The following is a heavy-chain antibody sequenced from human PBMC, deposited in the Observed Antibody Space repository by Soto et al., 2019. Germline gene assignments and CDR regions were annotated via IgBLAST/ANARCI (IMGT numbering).Heavy chain of an antibody. CDR3: ARGLVEDTAMVFYYYYYGMDV. J-gene: IGHJ6*02. CDR2: ISYDGSNK. D-gene: IGHD5-18*01. V-gene: IGHV3-30-3*01. CDR1: GFTFSSYA. Sequence: GGSLRLSCAASGFTFSSYAMHWVRQAPGKGLEWVAVISYDGSNKYYADSVKGRFTISRDNSKNTLYLQMNSLRAEDTAVYYCARGLVEDTAMVFYYYYYGMDVWGQGTTVTVSS.